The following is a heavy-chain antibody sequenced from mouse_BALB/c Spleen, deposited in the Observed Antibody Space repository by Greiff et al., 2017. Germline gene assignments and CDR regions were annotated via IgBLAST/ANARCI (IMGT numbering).Heavy chain of an antibody. J-gene: IGHJ2*01. V-gene: IGHV5-9-4*01. CDR3: ARGLDNYYGLDY. Sequence: EVKLVESGGGLVKPGGSLKLSCAASGFTFSSYAMSWVRQSPEKRLEWVAEISSGGSYTYYPDTVTGRFTISRDNAKNTLYLEMSSLRSEDTAMYYCARGLDNYYGLDYWGQGTTLTVSS. CDR1: GFTFSSYA. D-gene: IGHD1-1*01. CDR2: ISSGGSYT.